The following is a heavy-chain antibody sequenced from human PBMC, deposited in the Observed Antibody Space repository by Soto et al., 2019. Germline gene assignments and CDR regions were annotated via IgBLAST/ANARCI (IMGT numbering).Heavy chain of an antibody. CDR1: GFTFSSYA. CDR3: AKVFWVPAATHPSDY. V-gene: IGHV3-23*01. J-gene: IGHJ4*02. D-gene: IGHD2-2*01. Sequence: EVQLLESGGGLVQPGGSLKLSCAASGFTFSSYAMSWVRQAPGKGLEWVSAISGSGGSTYYADSVKGRFTISRDNSKNTLYLQMNSLRAEDTAVYYCAKVFWVPAATHPSDYWRQGTLLTVSS. CDR2: ISGSGGST.